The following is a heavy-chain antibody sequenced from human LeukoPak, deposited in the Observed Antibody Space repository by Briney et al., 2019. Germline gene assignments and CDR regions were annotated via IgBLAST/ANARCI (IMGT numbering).Heavy chain of an antibody. CDR2: INHSGST. J-gene: IGHJ6*02. CDR1: GGSFSGYY. D-gene: IGHD6-19*01. V-gene: IGHV4-34*01. CDR3: ARGGDSSGWYGHYYYGMDV. Sequence: SETLSLTCAVYGGSFSGYYWSWIRKPPGKGLEWIGEINHSGSTNYNPSLKSRVTISVDTSKNQFSLKLSSVTAADTAVYYCARGGDSSGWYGHYYYGMDVWGQGTTVTVSS.